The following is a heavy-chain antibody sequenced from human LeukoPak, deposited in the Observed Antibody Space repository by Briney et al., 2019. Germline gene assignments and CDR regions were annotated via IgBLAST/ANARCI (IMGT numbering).Heavy chain of an antibody. J-gene: IGHJ3*02. Sequence: GGSLRLSCAASGFTFSSYWMSWVRQAPGKGLEWVANIKQDGSEKYYVDSVKGRFTISRDNAKNSLYLQMNSLRAEDTAVYYCARSPPLWNGDAFDIWGQGTMVTVSS. CDR1: GFTFSSYW. V-gene: IGHV3-7*01. CDR2: IKQDGSEK. CDR3: ARSPPLWNGDAFDI. D-gene: IGHD1-1*01.